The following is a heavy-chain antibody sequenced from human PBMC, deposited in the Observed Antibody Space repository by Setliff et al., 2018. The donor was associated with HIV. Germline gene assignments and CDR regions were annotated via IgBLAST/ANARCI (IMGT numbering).Heavy chain of an antibody. CDR3: ATDVGVVTAHNWFDP. V-gene: IGHV1-24*01. J-gene: IGHJ5*02. CDR2: FDPEDGET. D-gene: IGHD2-21*02. CDR1: GSTLTELS. Sequence: ASVKVSCKVSGSTLTELSMHWVRQAPGKGLEWMGGFDPEDGETIYAQKFQGRVTMTEDTSTDTAYMELSSLRSDDTAAYYCATDVGVVTAHNWFDPWGQGTLVTVSS.